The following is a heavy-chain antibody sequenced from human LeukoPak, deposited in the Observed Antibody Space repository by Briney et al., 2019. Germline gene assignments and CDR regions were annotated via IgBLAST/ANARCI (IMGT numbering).Heavy chain of an antibody. J-gene: IGHJ4*02. V-gene: IGHV3-21*01. CDR1: GFTFNKYN. Sequence: GGSLRLSCAASGFTFNKYNMNWVRQAPGKGLEWVSSISTSSSYIYYADSVKGRFTVSRDNAKKSLFLQMNSLRAEDTAVYYCAKEAVAAHFDYWGQGTLVTVSS. D-gene: IGHD6-19*01. CDR3: AKEAVAAHFDY. CDR2: ISTSSSYI.